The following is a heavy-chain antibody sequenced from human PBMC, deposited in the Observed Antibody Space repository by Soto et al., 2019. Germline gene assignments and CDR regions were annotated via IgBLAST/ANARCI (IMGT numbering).Heavy chain of an antibody. CDR3: AREGSSSSNWFDP. V-gene: IGHV4-59*01. CDR1: GGSISSYY. CDR2: IYYSGST. J-gene: IGHJ5*02. Sequence: NPSETLSLTCTVSGGSISSYYWSWIRQPPGKGLEWIGYIYYSGSTNYNPSLKSRVTISVDTSKNQFSLKLSSVTAADTAVYYCAREGSSSSNWFDPWGQGTLVTVAS. D-gene: IGHD6-6*01.